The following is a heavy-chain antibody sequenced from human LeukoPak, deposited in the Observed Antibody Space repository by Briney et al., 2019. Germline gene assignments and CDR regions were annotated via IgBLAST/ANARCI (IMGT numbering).Heavy chain of an antibody. J-gene: IGHJ3*02. Sequence: GGSLRLSCEASGFTFSDPYMSWIRQAPGKGLEWVSAVSGSGVSTYYADSVKGRFTISRDNSKNTLYLQMHSLRAEDTAVYYCAKMLLNYYDTSGGAFDIWGQGTMVTVSS. CDR3: AKMLLNYYDTSGGAFDI. V-gene: IGHV3-23*01. D-gene: IGHD3-22*01. CDR1: GFTFSDPY. CDR2: VSGSGVST.